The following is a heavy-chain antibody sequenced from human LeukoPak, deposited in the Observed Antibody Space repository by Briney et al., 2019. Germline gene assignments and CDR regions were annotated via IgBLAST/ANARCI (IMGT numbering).Heavy chain of an antibody. J-gene: IGHJ6*03. CDR1: GYTFTSYY. CDR2: INPSGGST. CDR3: ASGMVVTPDEPIFCYYYYTDV. D-gene: IGHD4-23*01. V-gene: IGHV1-46*01. Sequence: GASVKVSCKASGYTFTSYYMHWVRQAPGQGLEWMGIINPSGGSTSYAQKFQGRVTMNRDTSTSTVYMELSSLRSEDTAVYYCASGMVVTPDEPIFCYYYYTDVWGKGTTVTVSS.